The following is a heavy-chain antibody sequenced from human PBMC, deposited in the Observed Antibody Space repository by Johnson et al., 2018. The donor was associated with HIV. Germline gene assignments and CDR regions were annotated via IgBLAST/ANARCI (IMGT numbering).Heavy chain of an antibody. CDR2: IGTAGDT. J-gene: IGHJ3*02. V-gene: IGHV3-13*01. CDR1: GFTFSSYD. D-gene: IGHD3-10*01. CDR3: ARHFRGGDRGAVNI. Sequence: MLLVESGGGLVQPGGSLRLSCAASGFTFSSYDMHWVRQATGKGLEWVSAIGTAGDTYYPGSVKGRFTISRENAKNSLYVQMNSLRAEDTALYYCARHFRGGDRGAVNIWGQGTMVTVSS.